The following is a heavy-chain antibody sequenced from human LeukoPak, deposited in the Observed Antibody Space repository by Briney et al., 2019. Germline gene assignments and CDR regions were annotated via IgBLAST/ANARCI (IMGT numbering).Heavy chain of an antibody. CDR3: ARDCIGCHGFDY. Sequence: ASVKVSCKASGYTFTSYGITWVRQAPGQGLEWMGWVSAYADNTKYVQKIQGRVTMTTATSTSTAYMELRSLRSDDTAVYYCARDCIGCHGFDYWGQGTLVTVSS. V-gene: IGHV1-18*01. J-gene: IGHJ4*02. CDR2: VSAYADNT. D-gene: IGHD2-15*01. CDR1: GYTFTSYG.